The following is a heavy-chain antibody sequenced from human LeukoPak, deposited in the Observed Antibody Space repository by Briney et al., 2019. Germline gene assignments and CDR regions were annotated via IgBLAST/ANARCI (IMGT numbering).Heavy chain of an antibody. CDR1: GFTFSSYT. V-gene: IGHV3-48*04. Sequence: GGSLRLSCVASGFTFSSYTMNWVRQAPGKGLEWVSYITSSSSSINYADSVKGRFTISRDNAKNSLYLQMNSLRAEDTAVYYCAREGSSTSCFDYWGQGTLVTVSS. CDR3: AREGSSTSCFDY. CDR2: ITSSSSSI. J-gene: IGHJ4*02. D-gene: IGHD2-2*01.